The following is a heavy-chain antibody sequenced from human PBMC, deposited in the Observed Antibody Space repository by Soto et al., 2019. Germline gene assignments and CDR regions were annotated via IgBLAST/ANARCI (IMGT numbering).Heavy chain of an antibody. CDR3: AWGTDAYKNGF. Sequence: SETLSLTCSVSGGSINTGGSHWTWIRHHPEKGLEWLGFIYFYNGATSSTSYNPSLQSRVVISVDTSKNHVSLNLNSVTVADTAVYFCAWGTDAYKNGFWGLGTLVTVSS. J-gene: IGHJ4*02. V-gene: IGHV4-31*03. CDR2: IYFYNGATSST. D-gene: IGHD2-8*01. CDR1: GGSINTGGSH.